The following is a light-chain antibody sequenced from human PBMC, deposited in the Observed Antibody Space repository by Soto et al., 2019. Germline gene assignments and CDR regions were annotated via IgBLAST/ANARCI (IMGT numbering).Light chain of an antibody. CDR3: QQYDRSWT. Sequence: EIVLTQSPGTLSLSPGERATLSCRASRSVSSSYLAWYQQRPGQAPRLLIYAASSRATGIPDRFSASGSGTAFILTISRLEPEDFAVYYCQQYDRSWTFGQGTKV. CDR1: RSVSSSY. CDR2: AAS. J-gene: IGKJ1*01. V-gene: IGKV3-20*01.